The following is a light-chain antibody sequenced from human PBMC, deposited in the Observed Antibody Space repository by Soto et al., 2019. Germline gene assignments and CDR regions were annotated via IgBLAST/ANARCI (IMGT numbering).Light chain of an antibody. CDR2: EVS. CDR3: CSYAGSSTFV. J-gene: IGLJ1*01. CDR1: SSDVGTYDY. V-gene: IGLV2-8*01. Sequence: QSALTQPPSASGSPGQSVTISCTGTSSDVGTYDYVSWFQHHPGKAPTLIIYEVSQRPSGVPDRFSGSQSGNTASLTISGLQAEDEADYYCCSYAGSSTFVFGTGTKVTVL.